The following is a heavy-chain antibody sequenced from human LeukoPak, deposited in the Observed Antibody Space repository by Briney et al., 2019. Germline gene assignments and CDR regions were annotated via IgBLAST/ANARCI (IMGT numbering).Heavy chain of an antibody. CDR2: IIPIFGTA. V-gene: IGHV1-69*13. CDR1: GGTFSSYA. CDR3: ARSPVVPAAIGFGYYYYYMDV. D-gene: IGHD2-2*02. J-gene: IGHJ6*03. Sequence: SVKVSCKASGGTFSSYAISWVRQAPGQGLEWMGGIIPIFGTANYAQKFQGRFTITAAESTSTSYMELSSLRSEDTAVYYCARSPVVPAAIGFGYYYYYMDVWGKGTTVTVSS.